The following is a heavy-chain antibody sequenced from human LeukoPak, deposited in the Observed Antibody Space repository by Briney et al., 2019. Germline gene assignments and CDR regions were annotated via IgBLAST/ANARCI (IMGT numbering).Heavy chain of an antibody. J-gene: IGHJ4*02. D-gene: IGHD6-19*01. V-gene: IGHV4-39*01. CDR1: GGSISSGSYY. CDR2: IYYSGST. Sequence: SETLSLTCTVSGGSISSGSYYWGWIRQPPGKGLEWIGHIYYSGSTYYNSSLKTRVTLSVDTSKNQFSLRLTTVTAADTAIYFCARRDSTAWFYFDYWGQGTPVTVSS. CDR3: ARRDSTAWFYFDY.